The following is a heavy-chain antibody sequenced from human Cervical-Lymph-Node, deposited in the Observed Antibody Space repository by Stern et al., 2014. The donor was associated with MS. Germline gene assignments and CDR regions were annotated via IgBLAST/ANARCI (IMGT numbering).Heavy chain of an antibody. CDR1: GFTFTNAW. CDR3: TTGTS. Sequence: EVQLVESGGGLVKPGGSLRLSCVVSGFTFTNAWMNWVRQAPGEGLEWVGRIKSKTAGATTEYATPVMGRFAIYRADSKKPLYLQMNSLKIEDTAVYYCTTGTSWGQGALVTVSS. J-gene: IGHJ5*02. CDR2: IKSKTAGATT. V-gene: IGHV3-15*01. D-gene: IGHD3-10*01.